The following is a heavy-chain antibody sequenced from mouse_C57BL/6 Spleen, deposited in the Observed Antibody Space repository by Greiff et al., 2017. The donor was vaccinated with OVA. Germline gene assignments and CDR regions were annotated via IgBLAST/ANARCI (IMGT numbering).Heavy chain of an antibody. V-gene: IGHV5-9-1*02. D-gene: IGHD1-1*01. CDR2: ISSGGDYF. J-gene: IGHJ1*03. CDR3: TRDGYYGSSYDWYFDV. CDR1: GFTFSSYA. Sequence: DVMLVESGEGLVKPGGSLKLSCAASGFTFSSYAMSWVRQTPEKRLEWVAYISSGGDYFYYADTVKGRFTISRENARNTLYLQMSSLKSEDTAMYYCTRDGYYGSSYDWYFDVWGTGTTVTVSS.